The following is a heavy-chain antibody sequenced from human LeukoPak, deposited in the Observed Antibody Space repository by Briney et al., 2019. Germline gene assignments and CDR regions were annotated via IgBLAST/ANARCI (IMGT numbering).Heavy chain of an antibody. V-gene: IGHV3-30*03. Sequence: PGGSLRLSCAASGFTFSNYGMHWVRQAPGKGLEWVAVMSSDGNKKFYAEYVKGRFTISRDNSENTLYLEMNSLRGEDTAVYYCARGDYDLSGSYHYGMDVWGQGTTVTVSS. CDR2: MSSDGNKK. D-gene: IGHD3-10*01. CDR3: ARGDYDLSGSYHYGMDV. CDR1: GFTFSNYG. J-gene: IGHJ6*02.